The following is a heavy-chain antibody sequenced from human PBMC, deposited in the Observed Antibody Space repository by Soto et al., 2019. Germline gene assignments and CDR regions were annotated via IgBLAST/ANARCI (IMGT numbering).Heavy chain of an antibody. D-gene: IGHD1-1*01. V-gene: IGHV4-59*02. Sequence: SETLSLTCTVSGASVSTVNWIWIRQPPGKGLEWVGYVFYGGGTTYNPSLKSRVTISLGTSKNEFSLRLTSVTAADTAVYFCARGAGSDSFDLWGRGTMVTVSS. CDR2: VFYGGGT. J-gene: IGHJ3*01. CDR3: ARGAGSDSFDL. CDR1: GASVSTVN.